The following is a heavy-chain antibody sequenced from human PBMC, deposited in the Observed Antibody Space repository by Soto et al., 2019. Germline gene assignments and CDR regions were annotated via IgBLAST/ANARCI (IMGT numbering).Heavy chain of an antibody. J-gene: IGHJ3*02. V-gene: IGHV1-2*02. CDR2: INPATGAA. CDR3: ARGGGVGVAGSAAFDM. Sequence: QLHLVQSGAVVKKPGASVTVSCSASGYPVTAYYMHWVRQAPGRGLEWMGGINPATGAAKYTQTFQGRVTMTMETSTSRVLMDLRGLASEDTAVFYCARGGGVGVAGSAAFDMWGQGTLVTVSS. CDR1: GYPVTAYY. D-gene: IGHD3-3*01.